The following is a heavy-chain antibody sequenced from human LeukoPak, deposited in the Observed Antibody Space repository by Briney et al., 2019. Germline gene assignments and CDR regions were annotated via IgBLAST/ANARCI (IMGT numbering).Heavy chain of an antibody. Sequence: GRSLRLSCAASGFTFSSYGMHWVRQAPGKGLEWVAAIWYDGSIQYYAESVKGRFTISRDNSKNTLYLQMDSLRAEDTAVYYCARAGYCSGGSCYGSDYWGQGTLVSVSS. CDR2: IWYDGSIQ. J-gene: IGHJ4*02. D-gene: IGHD2-15*01. CDR3: ARAGYCSGGSCYGSDY. V-gene: IGHV3-33*01. CDR1: GFTFSSYG.